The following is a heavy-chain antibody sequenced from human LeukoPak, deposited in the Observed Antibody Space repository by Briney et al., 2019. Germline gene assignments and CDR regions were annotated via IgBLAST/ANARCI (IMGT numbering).Heavy chain of an antibody. J-gene: IGHJ3*02. CDR1: GGTFSSYA. CDR2: IIPILGIA. Sequence: SVKVSCKASGGTFSSYAISWVRQAPGQGLEWMGRIIPILGIANYAQKFQGRVTVTADKSTSTAYMELSSLRSEDTAVYYCARPRFSPYYDFWSGYYREDAFDIWGQGTMVTVSS. CDR3: ARPRFSPYYDFWSGYYREDAFDI. V-gene: IGHV1-69*04. D-gene: IGHD3-3*01.